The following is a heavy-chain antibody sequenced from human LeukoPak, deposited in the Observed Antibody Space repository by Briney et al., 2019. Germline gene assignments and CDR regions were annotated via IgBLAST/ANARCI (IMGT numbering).Heavy chain of an antibody. CDR1: GFTFSSYE. CDR2: IIGSGSTT. D-gene: IGHD2-21*01. V-gene: IGHV3-48*03. Sequence: PGGSLRLSCAASGFTFSSYEMNWVRQAPGKGLEWLSYIIGSGSTTQYADSVRDRFTISRDNDKNAVYLQMNSPRADDTAIYYCVRDRGGAYSGDNLFDPWGQGTLVTASS. J-gene: IGHJ5*02. CDR3: VRDRGGAYSGDNLFDP.